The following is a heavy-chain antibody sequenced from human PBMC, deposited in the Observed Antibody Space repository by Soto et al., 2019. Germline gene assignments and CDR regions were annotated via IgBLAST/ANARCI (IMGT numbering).Heavy chain of an antibody. Sequence: GSLRLSCSPSGLTFGDYAMNWFRQAPGKGLEWVGFIKSKAFGGTPEYAASVKGRFTISRDDSMSIAYLQMNSLKTDDTAVYYFTLDHYGLGCSSGAFDSWGQGTPVTVSS. CDR3: TLDHYGLGCSSGAFDS. V-gene: IGHV3-49*03. CDR2: IKSKAFGGTP. D-gene: IGHD5-18*01. J-gene: IGHJ4*02. CDR1: GLTFGDYA.